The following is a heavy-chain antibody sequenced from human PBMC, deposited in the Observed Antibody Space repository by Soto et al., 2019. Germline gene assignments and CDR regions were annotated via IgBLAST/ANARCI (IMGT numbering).Heavy chain of an antibody. Sequence: PGESLKISCKGSGYSFTSYWIGWVRQMPGKGLEWMGIIYPGDSDTRYSPPFQGQVTISADRSISTAYLQWSSLKASDTAMYYCARGVQLGRNGMDVWGQGTTVTVSS. CDR2: IYPGDSDT. V-gene: IGHV5-51*01. J-gene: IGHJ6*02. CDR1: GYSFTSYW. CDR3: ARGVQLGRNGMDV. D-gene: IGHD6-6*01.